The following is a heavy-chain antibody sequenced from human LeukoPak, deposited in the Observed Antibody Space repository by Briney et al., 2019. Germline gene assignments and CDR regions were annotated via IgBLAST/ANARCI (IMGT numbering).Heavy chain of an antibody. V-gene: IGHV1-2*02. CDR2: IDPDTGDT. Sequence: ASVKVSCKPSGYTFIDHYLHWVRQAPGQGLESLGWIDPDTGDTHYPQKFQGRVTMTRDTSSSTAYMELNRLRSDDTAVYYCARAGHNSNSGGYDFWGLGNLVTVSS. CDR1: GYTFIDHY. J-gene: IGHJ4*02. D-gene: IGHD3-22*01. CDR3: ARAGHNSNSGGYDF.